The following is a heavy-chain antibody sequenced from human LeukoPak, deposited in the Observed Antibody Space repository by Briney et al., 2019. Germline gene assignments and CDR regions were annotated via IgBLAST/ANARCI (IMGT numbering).Heavy chain of an antibody. J-gene: IGHJ4*02. CDR1: GFTFSSYI. Sequence: GGSLRLSCAASGFTFSSYIMNWVRQAPGKGLEWVGRIKSKRDFETIDYAAPVKGRFTISRDDSRNTLYLQMNSLKIEDTALYYCMIDVPGGSYPFDYWGQGTLVTVSS. D-gene: IGHD1-26*01. CDR3: MIDVPGGSYPFDY. CDR2: IKSKRDFETI. V-gene: IGHV3-15*01.